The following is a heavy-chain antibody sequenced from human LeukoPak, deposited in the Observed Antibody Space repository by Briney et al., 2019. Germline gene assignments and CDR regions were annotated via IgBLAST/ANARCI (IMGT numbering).Heavy chain of an antibody. Sequence: PGGSLRLFCAASGFTFSSYGMHWVRQAPGKGLEWVAFIRYDGSNKYYADSVKGRFTISRDNSKNTLYLQMNSLRAEDTAVYYCAKDLPRYYDFWSGFDYWGQGTLVTVSS. CDR3: AKDLPRYYDFWSGFDY. CDR1: GFTFSSYG. J-gene: IGHJ4*02. V-gene: IGHV3-30*02. D-gene: IGHD3-3*01. CDR2: IRYDGSNK.